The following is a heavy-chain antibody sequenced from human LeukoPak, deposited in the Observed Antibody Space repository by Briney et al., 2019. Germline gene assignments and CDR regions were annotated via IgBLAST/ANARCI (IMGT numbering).Heavy chain of an antibody. J-gene: IGHJ4*02. CDR3: ARLSSGWCFNF. CDR1: GYNFNTYW. D-gene: IGHD6-19*01. CDR2: IYPDDSDA. Sequence: RLGESLKISCKGSGYNFNTYWIGWVRQMPGKGLEWMGIIYPDDSDARYSPSFQGQVTISADKSISTAFLQWSSLKASDTATYYCARLSSGWCFNFWGQGTLVTVSS. V-gene: IGHV5-51*01.